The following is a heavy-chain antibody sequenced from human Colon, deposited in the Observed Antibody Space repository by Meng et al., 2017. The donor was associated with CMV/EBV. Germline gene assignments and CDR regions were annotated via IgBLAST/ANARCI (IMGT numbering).Heavy chain of an antibody. CDR3: ARGGAAG. CDR1: GYNFANYW. CDR2: INSDGSST. V-gene: IGHV3-74*01. Sequence: GESLKISCQGSGYNFANYWIGWVRQMPGKGLEWVSRINSDGSSTSYADSVKGRFTISRDNAKNTLYLQMNSLRAEDTAVYYCARGGAAGWGQGTLVTVSS. D-gene: IGHD6-13*01. J-gene: IGHJ4*02.